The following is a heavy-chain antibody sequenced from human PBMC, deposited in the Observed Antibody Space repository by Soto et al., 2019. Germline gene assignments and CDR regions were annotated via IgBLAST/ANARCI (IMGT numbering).Heavy chain of an antibody. J-gene: IGHJ4*02. D-gene: IGHD1-20*01. CDR3: ARSPSAYNWNYADY. CDR1: GFTFSSYA. Sequence: LRLSCAASGFTFSSYAMHWVRQAPGKGLEWVAVISYDGSNKYYADSVKGRFTISRDNSKNTLYLQMNSLRAEDTAVYYCARSPSAYNWNYADYWGQGTLVTVSS. V-gene: IGHV3-30-3*01. CDR2: ISYDGSNK.